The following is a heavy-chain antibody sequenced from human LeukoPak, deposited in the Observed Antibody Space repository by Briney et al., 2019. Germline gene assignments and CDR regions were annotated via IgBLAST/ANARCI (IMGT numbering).Heavy chain of an antibody. D-gene: IGHD3-22*01. CDR2: IYYSGST. CDR1: GGSISSYY. V-gene: IGHV4-59*01. Sequence: SETLSLTCTVSGGSISSYYWSWIRQPPGKGLEWIGYIYYSGSTNYNPSLKSRVTISVDTSKNQFSLKLSSVTAADTAVYYCARGLSGYYYRNYYFDYWGQGTLVTVSS. CDR3: ARGLSGYYYRNYYFDY. J-gene: IGHJ4*02.